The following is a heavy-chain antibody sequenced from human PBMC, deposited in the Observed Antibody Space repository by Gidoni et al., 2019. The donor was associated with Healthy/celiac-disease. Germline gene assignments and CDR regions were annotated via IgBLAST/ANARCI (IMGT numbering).Heavy chain of an antibody. CDR1: GGSFSGYY. CDR3: AREGIAAAGFGWFDP. Sequence: QVQLQQWGAGLLKHSETLSLTCAVYGGSFSGYYWSWIRQPQGKGLEWIGEINHSGSTNYNPSLKSRVTISVYTSKNQFSLKLSSVTAADTAVYYCAREGIAAAGFGWFDPWGQGTLVTVSS. V-gene: IGHV4-34*01. D-gene: IGHD6-13*01. CDR2: INHSGST. J-gene: IGHJ5*02.